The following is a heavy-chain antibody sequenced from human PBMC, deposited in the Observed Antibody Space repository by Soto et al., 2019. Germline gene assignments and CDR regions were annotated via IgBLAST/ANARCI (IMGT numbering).Heavy chain of an antibody. Sequence: SESLSLTXAVYGGCFSGYYWSWIRQRPGKGLEWIGEINHSGSTNYNRSLKSRVTISVDTSKTQFSLKLSSVTAADTAVYDSARGHSYQQSIAVAGFDYCGQETLGAVSS. CDR3: ARGHSYQQSIAVAGFDY. V-gene: IGHV4-34*01. CDR1: GGCFSGYY. D-gene: IGHD6-19*01. CDR2: INHSGST. J-gene: IGHJ4*02.